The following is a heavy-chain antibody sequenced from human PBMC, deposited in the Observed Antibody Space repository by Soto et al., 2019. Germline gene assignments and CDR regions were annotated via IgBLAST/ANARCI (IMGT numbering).Heavy chain of an antibody. D-gene: IGHD5-12*01. Sequence: SETLSLTCSVSGGSVSSGGYSWSWIRQPPGKALEWIGYIYHSGSTNYNPSLQSRVTLSVDKSKNQFSLKLTSVTAADTAVYYCARFPVATSHFDYWGPGTLVTVSS. CDR2: IYHSGST. CDR1: GGSVSSGGYS. V-gene: IGHV4-30-2*01. J-gene: IGHJ4*02. CDR3: ARFPVATSHFDY.